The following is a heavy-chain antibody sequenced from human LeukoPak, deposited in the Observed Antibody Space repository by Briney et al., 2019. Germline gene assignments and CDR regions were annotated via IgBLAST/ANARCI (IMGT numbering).Heavy chain of an antibody. D-gene: IGHD4/OR15-4a*01. CDR2: IGAAGDT. Sequence: PGGSLRLSCAAPGFTFSSYDMHWVRQATGKGLEWVSAIGAAGDTYYPGSVKGRFTISRENAKNSLYLQMNSLRAGDTAVYYCARAVNRRLTGYYYYGMDVWGQGTTVTVSS. J-gene: IGHJ6*02. V-gene: IGHV3-13*01. CDR3: ARAVNRRLTGYYYYGMDV. CDR1: GFTFSSYD.